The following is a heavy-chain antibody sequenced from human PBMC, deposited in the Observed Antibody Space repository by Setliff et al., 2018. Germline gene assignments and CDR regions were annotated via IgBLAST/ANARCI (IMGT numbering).Heavy chain of an antibody. CDR1: GYRLIEVS. V-gene: IGHV1-24*01. CDR2: FDPEDEET. CDR3: ATALRYFDWLSPYYYYYYYMDV. D-gene: IGHD3-9*01. Sequence: ASVKVSCKVSGYRLIEVSMHWVRQAPGKGLEWMGGFDPEDEETIYAQKFQGRVTMTEDTSTDTAYMELSSLRSEDTAVYYCATALRYFDWLSPYYYYYYYMDVWGKGTTVTVSS. J-gene: IGHJ6*03.